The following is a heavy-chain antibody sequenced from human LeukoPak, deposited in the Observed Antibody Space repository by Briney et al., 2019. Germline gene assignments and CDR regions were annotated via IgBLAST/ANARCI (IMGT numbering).Heavy chain of an antibody. V-gene: IGHV4-34*01. CDR3: ARVDTAMSAFDP. CDR2: INHSGTT. Sequence: PSETLSLTCAVYGGSFSDYYWSWIRQPPGKGLEWIGQINHSGTTNYNPSLKSRVTISVDTSRNQFSLELSSVTAADTAVYYCARVDTAMSAFDPWGQGTLVTVSS. D-gene: IGHD5-18*01. J-gene: IGHJ5*02. CDR1: GGSFSDYY.